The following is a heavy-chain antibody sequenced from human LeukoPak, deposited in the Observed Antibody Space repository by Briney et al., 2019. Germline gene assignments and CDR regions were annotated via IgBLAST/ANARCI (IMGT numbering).Heavy chain of an antibody. CDR1: GFTFSIYW. Sequence: GGSLRLSCAASGFTFSIYWMNWVRQAPGKGLEWVANIKQDGSEQYYVDSVKGRFTISRDNAKNSLYLQMSSLRAEDTAVYYCGMAMDVWGRGTTVTVSS. D-gene: IGHD5-24*01. CDR2: IKQDGSEQ. CDR3: GMAMDV. V-gene: IGHV3-7*05. J-gene: IGHJ6*02.